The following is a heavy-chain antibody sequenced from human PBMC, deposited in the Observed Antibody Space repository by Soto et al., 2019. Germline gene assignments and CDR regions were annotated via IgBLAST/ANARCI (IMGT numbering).Heavy chain of an antibody. J-gene: IGHJ5*02. CDR2: ISYNGGT. CDR3: ARGGMVRGVLNYFDP. D-gene: IGHD3-10*01. CDR1: GTSIDSGNSY. Sequence: QVQLQESGPGLVKPSQTLSLTCSVSGTSIDSGNSYWNWIRQPPGKGLEWIGYISYNGGTYYNPSLKSRLTMSLDTSNNQFSLTLTSVTAADTAVYFCARGGMVRGVLNYFDPWGQGTRVTVSS. V-gene: IGHV4-30-4*01.